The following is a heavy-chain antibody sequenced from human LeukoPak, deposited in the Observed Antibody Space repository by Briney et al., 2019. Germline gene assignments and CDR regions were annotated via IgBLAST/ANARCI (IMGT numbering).Heavy chain of an antibody. CDR2: IDYTGST. CDR1: GGSISSYF. V-gene: IGHV4-59*08. Sequence: PSEALSLTCAVSGGSISSYFWSWIRQPPGTGLEWIGYIDYTGSTNYNPSLKSRLTISIDTSENRFSLKVSSVTAADTAVYYCARHHPGQSGSFDIWGQGTMVTVSS. J-gene: IGHJ3*02. CDR3: ARHHPGQSGSFDI. D-gene: IGHD3-10*01.